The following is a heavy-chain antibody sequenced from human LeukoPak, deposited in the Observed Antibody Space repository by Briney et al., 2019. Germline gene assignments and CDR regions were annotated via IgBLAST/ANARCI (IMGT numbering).Heavy chain of an antibody. CDR1: GGTFSSYA. Sequence: SVKVSCKASGGTFSSYAISWVRQAPGQGLEWMGGIIPIFGTANYAQKFRGRVTITADESTSTAYMELSSLRSEDTAVYYCARDQGEYSGYDNGYYYGMDVWGQGTTVTVSS. J-gene: IGHJ6*02. V-gene: IGHV1-69*01. D-gene: IGHD5-12*01. CDR3: ARDQGEYSGYDNGYYYGMDV. CDR2: IIPIFGTA.